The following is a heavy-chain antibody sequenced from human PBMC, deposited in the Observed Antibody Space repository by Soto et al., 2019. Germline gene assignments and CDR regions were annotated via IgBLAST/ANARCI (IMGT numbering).Heavy chain of an antibody. J-gene: IGHJ6*02. CDR1: GFTFTIYA. Sequence: GALSLSCAASGFTFTIYAMSWGRQAPGKGLEWVSSITGSGGTTFYADSVKGRLTISRDNSKNTLYVQMDILRAEDTAVYYCAKDLSPNMGCMDVWGPGTTVTVSS. CDR2: ITGSGGTT. V-gene: IGHV3-23*01. D-gene: IGHD3-10*01. CDR3: AKDLSPNMGCMDV.